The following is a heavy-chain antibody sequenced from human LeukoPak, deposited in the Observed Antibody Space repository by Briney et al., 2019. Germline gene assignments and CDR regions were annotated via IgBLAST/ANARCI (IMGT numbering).Heavy chain of an antibody. V-gene: IGHV6-1*01. D-gene: IGHD6-19*01. CDR3: ARAPGYSSVWGFDY. CDR1: GDSVSGNSAA. CDR2: TYYRSKWYN. J-gene: IGHJ4*02. Sequence: SQTLSLTCAISGDSVSGNSAAWNWIRQSPSRGLEWLGRTYYRSKWYNDYAVSVKSRITINPDTSKNQFSLQLNSVTPEDTAVYYCARAPGYSSVWGFDYWGQGALVTVSS.